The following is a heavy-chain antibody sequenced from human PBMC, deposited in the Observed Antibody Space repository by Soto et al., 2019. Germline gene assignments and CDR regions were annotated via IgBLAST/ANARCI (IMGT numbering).Heavy chain of an antibody. V-gene: IGHV3-23*01. D-gene: IGHD6-13*01. CDR2: ISGSGGST. Sequence: EVQLLESGGGLVQPGGSLRLSCAASGFTFSSYGMSWVRQAPGKGLEWVSGISGSGGSTYYADSVKGRFTISRDNPKCTLYLQMNSLRAEDTAVYYCAKEGRYSSSRGYFDYWGQGTLVTVSS. CDR3: AKEGRYSSSRGYFDY. CDR1: GFTFSSYG. J-gene: IGHJ4*02.